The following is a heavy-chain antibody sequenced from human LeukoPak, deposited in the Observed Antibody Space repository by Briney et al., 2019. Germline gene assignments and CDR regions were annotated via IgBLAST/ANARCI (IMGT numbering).Heavy chain of an antibody. CDR3: ARGLLLFGERTEYYYYGMDV. CDR2: ISRSSSYI. CDR1: GFTFSSYS. J-gene: IGHJ6*02. D-gene: IGHD3-10*01. Sequence: GGSLTLSCAASGFTFSSYSMIWARQAPGKGLEWVSSISRSSSYIYYANSVKGRFTISRDNAKNSLYLQMNSLRAEDTAVYYCARGLLLFGERTEYYYYGMDVWGQGTTVTVSS. V-gene: IGHV3-21*01.